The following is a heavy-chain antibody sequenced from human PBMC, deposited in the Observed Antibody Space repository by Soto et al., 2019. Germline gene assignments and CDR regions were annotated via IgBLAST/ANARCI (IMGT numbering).Heavy chain of an antibody. V-gene: IGHV3-23*01. CDR2: ISGSGGST. J-gene: IGHJ3*02. CDR3: AKDRDARGYYDFWSGPGAFDI. Sequence: TGGSLRLSCAASGFTFSSYAMSWVRQAPGKGLEWVSAISGSGGSTYYADSVKGRFTISRDNSKNTLYLQMNSLRAEDTAVYYCAKDRDARGYYDFWSGPGAFDIWGQGTMVTVSS. D-gene: IGHD3-3*01. CDR1: GFTFSSYA.